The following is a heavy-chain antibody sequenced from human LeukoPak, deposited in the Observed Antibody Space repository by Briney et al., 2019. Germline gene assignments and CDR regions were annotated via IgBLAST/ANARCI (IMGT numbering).Heavy chain of an antibody. Sequence: SVKVSCKASGGTFSSYAVSWVRQAPGQGLEWMGGIIPIFGTANYAQKFQGGVTITTDESTSTAYMERSSLRSEDTAAYYCARDNRDRITIFGVVPNWFDPWGQGTLVTVSS. CDR2: IIPIFGTA. D-gene: IGHD3-3*01. V-gene: IGHV1-69*05. CDR3: ARDNRDRITIFGVVPNWFDP. CDR1: GGTFSSYA. J-gene: IGHJ5*02.